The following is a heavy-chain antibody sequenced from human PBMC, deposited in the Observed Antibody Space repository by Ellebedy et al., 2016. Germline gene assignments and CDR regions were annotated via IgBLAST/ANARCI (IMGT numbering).Heavy chain of an antibody. Sequence: SETLSLTCNVSGGSVTSDYWNWIRRPPGKGLEWIGYVFHTGTTNYNPSLKSRVTISVDPSKSQFSLRLTSVTAAETAVYYCAKWNGGWNAFDVWGQGTMVTVSS. D-gene: IGHD1-1*01. CDR3: AKWNGGWNAFDV. CDR1: GGSVTSDY. V-gene: IGHV4-59*02. CDR2: VFHTGTT. J-gene: IGHJ3*01.